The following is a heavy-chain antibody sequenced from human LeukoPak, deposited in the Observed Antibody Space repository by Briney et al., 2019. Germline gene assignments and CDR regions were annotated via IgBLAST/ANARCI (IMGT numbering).Heavy chain of an antibody. J-gene: IGHJ3*02. CDR2: IYYSGST. V-gene: IGHV4-59*01. Sequence: SETLSLTCTVSGGSISSYYWSWIRQPPGKGLEWVGYIYYSGSTNYNPSLKSRVTISVDTSKNQFALKLSSVTAADTAVYYCARDRPSYYYDSSGSQGAFDIWGQGTMVTVSS. CDR1: GGSISSYY. CDR3: ARDRPSYYYDSSGSQGAFDI. D-gene: IGHD3-22*01.